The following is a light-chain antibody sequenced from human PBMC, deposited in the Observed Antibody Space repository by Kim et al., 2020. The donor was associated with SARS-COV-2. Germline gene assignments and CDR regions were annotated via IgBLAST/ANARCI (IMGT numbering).Light chain of an antibody. CDR2: RNN. CDR3: SAWDNNLNAWV. V-gene: IGLV10-54*01. CDR1: KNNVGAQG. Sequence: QTASLTCTWTKNNVGAQGAVWLQQHQGHPPKLLSDRNNNRASGMSERLSASRSGNTASLTITGLESEDEADYYCSAWDNNLNAWVFGAGTKVTVL. J-gene: IGLJ3*02.